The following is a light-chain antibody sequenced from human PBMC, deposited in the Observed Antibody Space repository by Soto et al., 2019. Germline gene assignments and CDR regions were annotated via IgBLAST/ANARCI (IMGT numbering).Light chain of an antibody. V-gene: IGLV2-14*01. CDR2: EVS. J-gene: IGLJ1*01. Sequence: QAVVTQPASVSGSPGQSITISCTGTSSDVGAYIYVSWYQHQPGKAPKLMIYEVSNRPSGVSNRFSGSKSGNTASLTISGLQAEDEADYYCSSYTSSSTLYVFGTGTKVTVL. CDR1: SSDVGAYIY. CDR3: SSYTSSSTLYV.